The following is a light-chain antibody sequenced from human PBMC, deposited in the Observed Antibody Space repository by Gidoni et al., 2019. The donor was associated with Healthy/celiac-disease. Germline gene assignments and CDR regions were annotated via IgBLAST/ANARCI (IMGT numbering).Light chain of an antibody. Sequence: EIVLTQSPGTLSLSPGERATLSCRASQSVSISHLAWYQQNPGQAPRLLIYGASSRATVIPDRFSGSGSGTDFTLTISRLEPEDFAVYYCQQYGSSPLTFGGGTKVEIK. CDR1: QSVSISH. CDR2: GAS. V-gene: IGKV3-20*01. J-gene: IGKJ4*01. CDR3: QQYGSSPLT.